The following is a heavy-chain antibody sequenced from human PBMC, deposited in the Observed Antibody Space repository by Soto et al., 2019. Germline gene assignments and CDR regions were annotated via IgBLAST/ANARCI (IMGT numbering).Heavy chain of an antibody. CDR2: ISYDGSNK. CDR1: GCTFSSYA. Sequence: VGSVRLSCAASGCTFSSYAMNWVRQAPGKELEWVADISYDGSNKYYAYAVKGRLTISRDNSKNTLYLQMNSLRADDTDGYYCPRDALYYYDFWRGYYTLYDMDVWGKGTTVTVSS. V-gene: IGHV3-30-3*01. D-gene: IGHD3-3*01. CDR3: PRDALYYYDFWRGYYTLYDMDV. J-gene: IGHJ6*01.